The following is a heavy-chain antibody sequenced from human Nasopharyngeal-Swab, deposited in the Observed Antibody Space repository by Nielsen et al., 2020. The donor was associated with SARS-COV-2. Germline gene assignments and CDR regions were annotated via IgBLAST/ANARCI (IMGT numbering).Heavy chain of an antibody. CDR3: ARVGIVVVPAAAWDFDY. CDR2: INSDGSST. V-gene: IGHV3-74*01. J-gene: IGHJ4*02. D-gene: IGHD2-2*03. CDR1: GFTFSIYW. Sequence: GESLKTSCVASGFTFSIYWMHWVRQAPGKGLVWVSHINSDGSSTTYADSVKGRFTISRDNAKNTLYLQMNSLRAEDTAMYYCARVGIVVVPAAAWDFDYWGQGTLVTVSS.